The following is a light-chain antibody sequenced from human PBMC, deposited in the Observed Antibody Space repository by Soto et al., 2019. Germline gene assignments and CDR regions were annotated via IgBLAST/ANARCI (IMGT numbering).Light chain of an antibody. V-gene: IGKV1-39*01. J-gene: IGKJ4*01. CDR3: QQSYSTPPT. Sequence: DIQMTHSPSSPSASLGDRVTITFRASQSISGYLNWYQQKPGKAPKLLIYAASSLQSGVPSRFSGSGSGTDFTLTISSLQPEDFATYYCQQSYSTPPTFGGGTKVDIK. CDR1: QSISGY. CDR2: AAS.